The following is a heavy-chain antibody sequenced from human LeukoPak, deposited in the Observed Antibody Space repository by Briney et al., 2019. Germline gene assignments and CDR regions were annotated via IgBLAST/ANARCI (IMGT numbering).Heavy chain of an antibody. CDR3: ARDRGAYCGGDCYSGLFDY. J-gene: IGHJ4*02. D-gene: IGHD2-21*02. CDR1: GGSISSSSYY. CDR2: ICYSGST. Sequence: PSETLSLTCTVSGGSISSSSYYWGWIRQPPGKGLEWIGSICYSGSTYYNPSLKSRVTISVDTSKNQFSLKLSSVTAADTAVYYCARDRGAYCGGDCYSGLFDYWGQGTLVTVSS. V-gene: IGHV4-39*07.